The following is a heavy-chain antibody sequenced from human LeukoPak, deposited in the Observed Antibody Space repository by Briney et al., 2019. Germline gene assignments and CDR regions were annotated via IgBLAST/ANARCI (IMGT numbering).Heavy chain of an antibody. CDR1: GGSISSSSYY. CDR3: AGVITMVQGVIRWGFDY. V-gene: IGHV4-39*01. D-gene: IGHD3-10*01. CDR2: IYYSGST. Sequence: PSETLSLTCTVSGGSISSSSYYWGWICQPPGKGLEWIGSIYYSGSTYYNPSLKSRVTISVDTSKNQFSLKLSSVTAADTAVYYCAGVITMVQGVIRWGFDYWGQGTLVTVSS. J-gene: IGHJ4*02.